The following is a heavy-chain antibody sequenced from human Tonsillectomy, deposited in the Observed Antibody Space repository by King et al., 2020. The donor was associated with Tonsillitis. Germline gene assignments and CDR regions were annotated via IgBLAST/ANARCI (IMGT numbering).Heavy chain of an antibody. V-gene: IGHV4-39*01. CDR3: ARGPDFDFWSGYYKAYFDS. Sequence: QLQESGPGLVKPSETLSLTCAVSGVSISTTPYYWSGIRQSPGKGLECIGSIYYIGRTYDNPSLKSRVTISVDMSTNQFSLKLSSVTAADTAVYYCARGPDFDFWSGYYKAYFDSWGQGTLVTVSS. CDR2: IYYIGRT. CDR1: GVSISTTPYY. J-gene: IGHJ4*02. D-gene: IGHD3-3*01.